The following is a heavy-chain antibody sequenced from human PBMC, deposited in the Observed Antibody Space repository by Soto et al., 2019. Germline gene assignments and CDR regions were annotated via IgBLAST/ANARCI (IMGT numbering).Heavy chain of an antibody. J-gene: IGHJ2*01. CDR3: ANEYFDV. V-gene: IGHV3-21*02. CDR2: HSSGGFDK. CDR1: FNFNYHF. Sequence: EVQLVESGGGLVKAGGSLKLSCGSFWFNFNYHFQQLGRPAPGKGLEWVSSHSSGGFDKYYADSLKGRFTISRDNAKNSMFLQVNNLRVDDTAVYFCANEYFDVWGRGTLVTVSS.